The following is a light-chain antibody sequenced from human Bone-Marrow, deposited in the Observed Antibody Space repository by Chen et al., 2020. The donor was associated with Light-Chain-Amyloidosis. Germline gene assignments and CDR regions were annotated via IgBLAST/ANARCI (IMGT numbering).Light chain of an antibody. V-gene: IGLV3-25*03. CDR3: QSADSSGTYEVI. CDR1: DLPTKY. Sequence: SYELTPPPSVSVSPGQTARITCSGDDLPTKYAYWYQQKPGQAPVLVIHRDTERPSGFSERFSGSSSGTTATLTISGVQAADEADYHCQSADSSGTYEVIFGGGTKLTVL. CDR2: RDT. J-gene: IGLJ2*01.